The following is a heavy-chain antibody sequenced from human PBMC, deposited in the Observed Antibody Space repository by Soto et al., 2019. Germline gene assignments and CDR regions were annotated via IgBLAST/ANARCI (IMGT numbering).Heavy chain of an antibody. CDR1: GFTFSDYY. Sequence: QVQLVESGGGLVKPGGSLRLSCAASGFTFSDYYMSWIRQAPGKGLEWVSYISSSGSTIYYSDSVKGRFTISRDHAKNSLYLQMNSLRAEDTAVYYCARDPTDYGDAPRYFDYWGQGTLVTVSS. CDR2: ISSSGSTI. CDR3: ARDPTDYGDAPRYFDY. J-gene: IGHJ4*02. V-gene: IGHV3-11*01. D-gene: IGHD4-17*01.